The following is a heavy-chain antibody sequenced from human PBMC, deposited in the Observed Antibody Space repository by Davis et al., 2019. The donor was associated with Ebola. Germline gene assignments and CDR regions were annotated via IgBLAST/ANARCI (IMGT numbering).Heavy chain of an antibody. J-gene: IGHJ4*02. CDR1: GGSFSGYY. D-gene: IGHD3-10*01. Sequence: MPSETLSLTCAVYGGSFSGYYWSWIRQPPGKGLEWIGETGHSGYTNYNPSLKSRVTISVDTSKNQFSLKLSSVTAADTAVYYCARAYGSGSYGNSWGQGTLVAVSS. CDR3: ARAYGSGSYGNS. CDR2: TGHSGYT. V-gene: IGHV4-34*01.